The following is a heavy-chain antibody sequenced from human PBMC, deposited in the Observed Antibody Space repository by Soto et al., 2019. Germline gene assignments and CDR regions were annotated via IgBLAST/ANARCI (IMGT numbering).Heavy chain of an antibody. CDR1: GGSISSSDYY. V-gene: IGHV4-31*03. J-gene: IGHJ4*02. CDR3: ARGLSAATVVTCHFDY. CDR2: IYSSGNT. D-gene: IGHD4-17*01. Sequence: QVHLQESGPGLVKPSQTLSLTCTVSGGSISSSDYYWSWIRQPPGKGLEWIGYIYSSGNTYYNPSLKSRLTISVDTSKNQFSLKLNSVTAADTALYYCARGLSAATVVTCHFDYWGQGTLVTVSS.